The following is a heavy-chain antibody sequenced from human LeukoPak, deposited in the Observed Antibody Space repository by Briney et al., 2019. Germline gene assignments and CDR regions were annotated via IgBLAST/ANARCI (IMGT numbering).Heavy chain of an antibody. CDR1: GFTFDDYA. J-gene: IGHJ5*02. Sequence: GRSLRLSCAASGFTFDDYAMHWVRQAPGKGLEWVSGISWNSGSIGYADSVKGRFTISRDNAKNSLYLQMNSLRAEDTALYYCAKDGERGYSYGNWFDPWGQGTLVTVSS. V-gene: IGHV3-9*01. CDR2: ISWNSGSI. D-gene: IGHD5-18*01. CDR3: AKDGERGYSYGNWFDP.